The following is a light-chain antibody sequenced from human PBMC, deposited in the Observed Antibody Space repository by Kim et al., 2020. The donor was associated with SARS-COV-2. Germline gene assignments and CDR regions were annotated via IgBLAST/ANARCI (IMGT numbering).Light chain of an antibody. V-gene: IGKV1-5*03. CDR2: ESS. CDR3: QQYNSYPLT. Sequence: DIQMTQSPSTLSASVGDRVTISCRASQSISSWLAWYQQKPGKAPNLLIYESSSLESGVPSRFSGSGSGTEFTLTMSSLQPDDFATYYCQQYNSYPLTFGGGTKVDIK. J-gene: IGKJ4*01. CDR1: QSISSW.